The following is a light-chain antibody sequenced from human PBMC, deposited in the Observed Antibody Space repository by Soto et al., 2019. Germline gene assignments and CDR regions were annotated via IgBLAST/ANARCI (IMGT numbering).Light chain of an antibody. V-gene: IGLV2-11*01. J-gene: IGLJ1*01. CDR2: DVS. CDR3: CSYAGSYTFYV. Sequence: QSALTQPRSVSGSPGQSVTISCTGTSSDVGGYNYASWYQQHPGKAPKLMIYDVSERPSGVPDRFSGSKSGNTASLTISGLQAEDEADYYCCSYAGSYTFYVFGTGNKLTVL. CDR1: SSDVGGYNY.